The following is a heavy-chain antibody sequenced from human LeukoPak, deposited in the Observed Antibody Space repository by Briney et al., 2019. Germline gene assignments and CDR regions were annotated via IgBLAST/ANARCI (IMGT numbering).Heavy chain of an antibody. V-gene: IGHV3-21*01. CDR2: ISSSSSYI. CDR1: GFTFSSYS. CDR3: ATSITYYYDSSGYYRDY. D-gene: IGHD3-22*01. J-gene: IGHJ4*02. Sequence: TGGSLRLSRVASGFTFSSYSMNWVRHAPGKGLERGSSISSSSSYIYYADSVKGRFTISRDNAKNSLYLQMNSLRAEDTAVYYCATSITYYYDSSGYYRDYWGQGTLVTVSS.